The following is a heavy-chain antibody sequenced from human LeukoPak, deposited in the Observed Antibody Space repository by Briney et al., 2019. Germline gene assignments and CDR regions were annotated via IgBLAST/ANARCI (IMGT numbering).Heavy chain of an antibody. J-gene: IGHJ6*02. D-gene: IGHD6-13*01. Sequence: GGSLRLSCAASGFTFSSYAMSWVRQAPGKGLEWVSSISSSSSYIYYADSVKGRFTISRDNAKNSLYLQMNSLRAEDTAVYYCARDSNGGNSSSWFAIDYYYYYGMDVWGQGTTVTVSS. CDR1: GFTFSSYA. CDR3: ARDSNGGNSSSWFAIDYYYYYGMDV. CDR2: ISSSSSYI. V-gene: IGHV3-21*01.